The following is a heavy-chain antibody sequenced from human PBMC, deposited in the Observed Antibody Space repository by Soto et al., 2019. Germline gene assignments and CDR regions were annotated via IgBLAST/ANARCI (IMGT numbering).Heavy chain of an antibody. CDR2: ISGTSYDI. CDR3: ATSIAGHLGYYGMDV. J-gene: IGHJ6*02. D-gene: IGHD6-6*01. Sequence: GGSLRLSCAASGFTFRSCSLNWVRQAPGKGLEWVSSISGTSYDIYYADSVKGRFIISRDNARDSLSLQMYSLSAEDTAIYFCATSIAGHLGYYGMDVWGQGTAVTVSS. CDR1: GFTFRSCS. V-gene: IGHV3-21*01.